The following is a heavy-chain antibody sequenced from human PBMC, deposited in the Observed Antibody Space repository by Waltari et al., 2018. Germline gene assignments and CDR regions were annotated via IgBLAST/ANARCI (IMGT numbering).Heavy chain of an antibody. Sequence: QVQLQESGPGLVKPSETLSLTCTVSGGSISSYYWSWIRQPPGKGREWIGYIYYSGSTNYTPSLQSRVPISVDTSKNQFSLKLSSVTAADTVVYYCARRTGHSRGWYWGGYFDYWGQGTLVTVSS. J-gene: IGHJ4*02. D-gene: IGHD6-19*01. CDR1: GGSISSYY. CDR2: IYYSGST. V-gene: IGHV4-59*12. CDR3: ARRTGHSRGWYWGGYFDY.